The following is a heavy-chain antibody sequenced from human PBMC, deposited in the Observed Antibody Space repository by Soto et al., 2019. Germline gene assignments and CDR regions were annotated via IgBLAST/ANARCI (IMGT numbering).Heavy chain of an antibody. Sequence: QVHLVQSGAEVKKPGASVKVSCKGSGYAFTTYGITWVRQAPGQGLEWMGWISAHNGNTNYAQKPQGRVTVNRDTSTSKAYMELRSLRSDDTAVYYCARGRYGDYWGQGALVTVSS. CDR1: GYAFTTYG. D-gene: IGHD1-1*01. CDR3: ARGRYGDY. J-gene: IGHJ4*02. CDR2: ISAHNGNT. V-gene: IGHV1-18*01.